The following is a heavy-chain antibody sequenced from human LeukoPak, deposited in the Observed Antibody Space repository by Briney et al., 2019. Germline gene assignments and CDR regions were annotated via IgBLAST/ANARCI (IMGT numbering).Heavy chain of an antibody. J-gene: IGHJ4*02. CDR2: IYPGDSDT. V-gene: IGHV5-51*01. CDR3: ARQTGRPYYYGSGSYYDLDY. Sequence: GESLKISCKGLGYDFSTYWNAWVRQRPGKGLEWMGIIYPGDSDTRYSPSFQGQVTISADKSISTAYLQWSSLKASDTAMYYCARQTGRPYYYGSGSYYDLDYWGQGTLVTVSS. CDR1: GYDFSTYW. D-gene: IGHD3-10*01.